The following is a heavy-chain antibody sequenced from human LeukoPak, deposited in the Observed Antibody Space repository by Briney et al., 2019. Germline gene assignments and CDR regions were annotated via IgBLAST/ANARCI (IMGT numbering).Heavy chain of an antibody. CDR2: IRYDGSNK. D-gene: IGHD2-15*01. V-gene: IGHV3-30*02. J-gene: IGHJ4*02. CDR1: GFTFSSYD. Sequence: GGSLRLSCAASGFTFSSYDMHWVRQAPGKGLEWVAFIRYDGSNKYYADSVKGRFTISRDNSKNTVYLQMNSLRAEDTAVYYCAKHGLPLVVISAPLDYWGQGTLVTVAS. CDR3: AKHGLPLVVISAPLDY.